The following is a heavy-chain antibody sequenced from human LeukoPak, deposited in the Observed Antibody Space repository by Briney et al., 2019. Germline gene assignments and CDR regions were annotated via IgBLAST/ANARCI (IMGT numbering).Heavy chain of an antibody. J-gene: IGHJ4*02. V-gene: IGHV3-21*01. CDR1: GFTFSSYS. CDR2: ISSSSSYI. CDR3: ARESGDYYDSSGDY. D-gene: IGHD3-22*01. Sequence: GGSLRLSCAASGFTFSSYSMNWVRQAPGKGLEWVSSISSSSSYIYYADSVKGRFTISRDNAKNSLYLQMNSLRAEDTAVYYCARESGDYYDSSGDYWGQGTLVTVSS.